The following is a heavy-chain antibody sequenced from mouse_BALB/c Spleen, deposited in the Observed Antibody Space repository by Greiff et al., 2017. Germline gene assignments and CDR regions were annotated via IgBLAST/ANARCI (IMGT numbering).Heavy chain of an antibody. D-gene: IGHD2-4*01. J-gene: IGHJ4*01. V-gene: IGHV2-9*02. Sequence: LQESGPGLVAPSQSLSITCTVSGFSLTSYGVHWVRQPPGKGLEWLGVIWAGGSTNYNSALMSRLSISKDNSKSQVFLKMNSLQTDDTAMYYCAIYYDYDVPFYYAMDYWGQGTSVTVSS. CDR1: GFSLTSYG. CDR2: IWAGGST. CDR3: AIYYDYDVPFYYAMDY.